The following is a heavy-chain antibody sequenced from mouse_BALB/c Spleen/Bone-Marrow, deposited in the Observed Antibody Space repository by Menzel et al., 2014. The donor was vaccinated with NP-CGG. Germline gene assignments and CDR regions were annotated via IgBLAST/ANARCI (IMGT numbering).Heavy chain of an antibody. CDR1: GFTFSSYG. CDR2: INSNGGST. Sequence: EVKLMESGGGLVQPGGSLKLSCAASGFTFSSYGTSWVRQTPDKRLELVATINSNGGSTYYPDSVKGRFTISRDNAKNTLYLQMSSLKSEDTAMYYCARVSYYAMDYWGQGTSVTVSS. J-gene: IGHJ4*01. V-gene: IGHV5-6-3*01. CDR3: ARVSYYAMDY.